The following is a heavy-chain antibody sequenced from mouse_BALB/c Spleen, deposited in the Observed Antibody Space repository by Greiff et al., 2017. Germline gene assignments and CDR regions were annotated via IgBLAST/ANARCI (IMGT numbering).Heavy chain of an antibody. V-gene: IGHV5-17*02. CDR3: ASGGDYRFAY. CDR1: GFTFSSFG. J-gene: IGHJ3*01. D-gene: IGHD1-1*02. Sequence: EVMLVESGGGLVQPGGSRKLSCAASGFTFSSFGMHWVRQAPEKGLEWVAYISSGSSTIYYADTVKGRFTISRDNPKNTLFLQMTSLRSEDTAMYYCASGGDYRFAYWGQGTLVTVSA. CDR2: ISSGSSTI.